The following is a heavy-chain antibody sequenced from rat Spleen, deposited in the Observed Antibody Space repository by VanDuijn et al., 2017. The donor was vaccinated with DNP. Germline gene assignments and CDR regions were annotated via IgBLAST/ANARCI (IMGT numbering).Heavy chain of an antibody. CDR3: TRTVADY. J-gene: IGHJ2*01. CDR1: GFTLSNYD. CDR2: ITYDGSST. Sequence: EVLLVESDGGLVQPGRSLKVSCAASGFTLSNYDMAWVRQAPKQGLEWVAPITYDGSSTYYPDSVKVRFPIYRDNAKSTLYLQMKSLRSEDTATYYCTRTVADYWGQGVMVTVSS. D-gene: IGHD1-1*01. V-gene: IGHV5-29*01.